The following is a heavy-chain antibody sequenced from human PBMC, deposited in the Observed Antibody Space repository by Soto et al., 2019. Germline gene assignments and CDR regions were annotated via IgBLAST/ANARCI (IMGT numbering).Heavy chain of an antibody. CDR2: INAGNGNT. J-gene: IGHJ5*02. D-gene: IGHD6-13*01. CDR3: ARAHSSSWYRGWFDP. CDR1: GYTFTSYA. Sequence: QVQLVQSGAEVKKPGASVKVPCKASGYTFTSYAMHWVRQAPGQRLEWMGWINAGNGNTKYSQKFQGRVTITRDTSASTAYMELSSLRSEDTAVYYCARAHSSSWYRGWFDPWGQGTLVTVSS. V-gene: IGHV1-3*01.